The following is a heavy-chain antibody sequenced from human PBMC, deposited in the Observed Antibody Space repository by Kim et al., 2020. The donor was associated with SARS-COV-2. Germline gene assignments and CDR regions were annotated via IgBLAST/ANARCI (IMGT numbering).Heavy chain of an antibody. CDR3: ARVGGYCPNINCPGGWLAP. Sequence: SETLSLTCTVSGGSISSGDYYWSWIRQPPGKGLEWIGYIYYSGTTYYNPSLKSRVTMLVDTSKNQFSLKLSSVTAADTAVYYCARVGGYCPNINCPGGWLAPGGQGTLVPVSS. CDR2: IYYSGTT. D-gene: IGHD2-15*01. V-gene: IGHV4-30-4*01. CDR1: GGSISSGDYY. J-gene: IGHJ5*02.